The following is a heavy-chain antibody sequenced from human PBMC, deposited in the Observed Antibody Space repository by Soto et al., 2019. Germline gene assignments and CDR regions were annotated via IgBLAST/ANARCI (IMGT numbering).Heavy chain of an antibody. D-gene: IGHD2-15*01. J-gene: IGHJ5*02. V-gene: IGHV4-59*08. Sequence: SETLSLTCTVSYGAISSYYWSCIRHPPGNGLDWIGYMYYGGGTNYNPSLKSRVTISVDTSKMQVSLKLSSVTAADTAVYFCARGTPSPLIVRSSRGPWFDPWGQGTLVTVSS. CDR2: MYYGGGT. CDR1: YGAISSYY. CDR3: ARGTPSPLIVRSSRGPWFDP.